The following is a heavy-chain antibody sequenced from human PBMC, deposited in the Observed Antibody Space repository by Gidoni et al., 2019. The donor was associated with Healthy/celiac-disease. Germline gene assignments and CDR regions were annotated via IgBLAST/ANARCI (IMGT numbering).Heavy chain of an antibody. CDR2: INTNTGNP. Sequence: QVQLVQSGSELTKPGASVKVSCKASGYTFTSYAMNWVRQAPGQGLEWMGWINTNTGNPTYAQGFTGRFVFSLDTSVSTAYLQISSLKAEDTAVYYCARESHLGVLDYYYGMDVWGQGTTVTVSS. CDR1: GYTFTSYA. J-gene: IGHJ6*02. V-gene: IGHV7-4-1*02. CDR3: ARESHLGVLDYYYGMDV. D-gene: IGHD3-10*01.